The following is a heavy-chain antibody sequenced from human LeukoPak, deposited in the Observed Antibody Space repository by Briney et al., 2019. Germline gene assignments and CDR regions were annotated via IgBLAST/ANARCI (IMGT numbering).Heavy chain of an antibody. CDR1: GGSINSYY. CDR3: ARHAFASPFDI. J-gene: IGHJ4*02. CDR2: IYHTGDF. Sequence: SETLSLTCTVSGGSINSYYWSWIRQPPGKGLEWIGYIYHTGDFNYSPSLKSRVTISLDTSKNQFSLNLNSVTAADTAVYYCARHAFASPFDIWGQGAVVTVSS. D-gene: IGHD2-21*01. V-gene: IGHV4-59*08.